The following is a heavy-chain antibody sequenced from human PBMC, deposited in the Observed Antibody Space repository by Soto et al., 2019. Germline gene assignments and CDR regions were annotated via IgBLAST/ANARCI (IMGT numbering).Heavy chain of an antibody. J-gene: IGHJ4*02. D-gene: IGHD3-9*01. CDR1: GFNLSHPW. CDR3: TTGIYYDILTGYHIVAY. V-gene: IGHV3-15*01. CDR2: IKSKTDGGTA. Sequence: GGSLRLSCVASGFNLSHPWMTWVRQAAGKGLDWVGRIKSKTDGGTADYAAPVKGRATISRDDSKNTVYLQMNSLKTEDTAVYYCTTGIYYDILTGYHIVAYWGQGSLVTLSS.